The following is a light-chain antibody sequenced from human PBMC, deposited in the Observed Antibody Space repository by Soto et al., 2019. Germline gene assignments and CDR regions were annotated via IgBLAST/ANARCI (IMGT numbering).Light chain of an antibody. CDR3: QQYSSYSAWT. CDR2: DAS. J-gene: IGKJ1*01. CDR1: QSISKW. Sequence: DIQMTQSPSTLSASIGDRVTITCRASQSISKWLAWHQQKPGKAPKLLIYDASSLESGVPSRFSGSGSGTEFTLTIRSLQPDDFATYYCQQYSSYSAWTFGEGTK. V-gene: IGKV1-5*01.